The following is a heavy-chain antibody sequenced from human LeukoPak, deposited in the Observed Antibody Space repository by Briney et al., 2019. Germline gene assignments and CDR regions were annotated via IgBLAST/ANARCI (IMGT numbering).Heavy chain of an antibody. D-gene: IGHD2-15*01. CDR3: AHSLEDIVVVVAAEVYFDY. V-gene: IGHV2-5*02. CDR1: GFSLSTSGVG. J-gene: IGHJ4*02. CDR2: IYWDDDK. Sequence: SGPTLVKPTQTLTLTCTFSGFSLSTSGVGVGWNRQPPGKALEWLALIYWDDDKRYSPSLKSRLTITMDTSKNQVVLTMTNMDPVDTATYYCAHSLEDIVVVVAAEVYFDYWGQGTLVTVSS.